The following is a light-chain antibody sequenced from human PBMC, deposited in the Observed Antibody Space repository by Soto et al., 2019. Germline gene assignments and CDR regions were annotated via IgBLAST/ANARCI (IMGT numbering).Light chain of an antibody. Sequence: QTLLTQPPSLAAAPGQEITISCSGSSSNIGNNYVSWYQQLSGTAPKLLIYDNNKRPSGIPDRFSGSTSGMSATLGITGLQTGDEVDYYCGTWDSSLSAYVFGTGTKVTVL. CDR1: SSNIGNNY. CDR3: GTWDSSLSAYV. J-gene: IGLJ1*01. CDR2: DNN. V-gene: IGLV1-51*01.